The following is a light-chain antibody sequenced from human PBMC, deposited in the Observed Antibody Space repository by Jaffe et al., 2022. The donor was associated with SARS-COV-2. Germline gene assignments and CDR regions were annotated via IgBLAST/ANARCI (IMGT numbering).Light chain of an antibody. CDR1: QSVLYSTNNKNY. J-gene: IGKJ4*01. CDR3: QQYYSSPPLT. Sequence: DIVMTQSPDSLVVSLGERATINCKSSQSVLYSTNNKNYLAWYQQKPGQPPRLLIYWASTRESGVPDRFSGSGSETDFTLTISSLQAEDVAVYYCQQYYSSPPLTFGGGTKVEIK. V-gene: IGKV4-1*01. CDR2: WAS.